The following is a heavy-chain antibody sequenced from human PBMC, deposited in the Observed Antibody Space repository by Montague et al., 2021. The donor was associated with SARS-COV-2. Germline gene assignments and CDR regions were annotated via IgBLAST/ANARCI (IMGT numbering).Heavy chain of an antibody. V-gene: IGHV4-59*02. D-gene: IGHD6-19*01. CDR1: GDSVNTNQ. Sequence: SETLSLTCVVSGDSVNTNQLTWVRQPPGKGLEWIGHVFYTGSTKYNPSLESRVTISIDTSKNQFALRLNSVSAADTAIYYCARLIGSGWTDAFDFWGQGTMVTVSS. CDR3: ARLIGSGWTDAFDF. CDR2: VFYTGST. J-gene: IGHJ3*01.